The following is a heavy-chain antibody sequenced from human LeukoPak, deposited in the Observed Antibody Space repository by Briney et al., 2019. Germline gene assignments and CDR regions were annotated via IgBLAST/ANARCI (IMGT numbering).Heavy chain of an antibody. Sequence: ASVKVSCKASGGTFSSYAISWVRQAPGQGLEWMGRIIPILGIANYAQKFQGRVTITADKSTCTAYMELSSLRSEDTAVCYCASSGVRRFDYWGQGTLVTVSS. D-gene: IGHD1-1*01. J-gene: IGHJ4*02. CDR3: ASSGVRRFDY. CDR1: GGTFSSYA. V-gene: IGHV1-69*04. CDR2: IIPILGIA.